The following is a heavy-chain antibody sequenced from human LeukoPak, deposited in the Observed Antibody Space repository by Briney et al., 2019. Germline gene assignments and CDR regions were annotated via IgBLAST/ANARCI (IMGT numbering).Heavy chain of an antibody. V-gene: IGHV3-9*01. Sequence: PGGSLRLSCAASGFTFDDYAMHWVRQAPGKGLEWVSGISWNSGSIGYADSVKGRFTISRDNAKNSLYLQMNSLRAEDTALYYCAKADEMYCGGDCPSDYWGQGTLVTVSS. CDR2: ISWNSGSI. CDR3: AKADEMYCGGDCPSDY. J-gene: IGHJ4*02. CDR1: GFTFDDYA. D-gene: IGHD2-21*01.